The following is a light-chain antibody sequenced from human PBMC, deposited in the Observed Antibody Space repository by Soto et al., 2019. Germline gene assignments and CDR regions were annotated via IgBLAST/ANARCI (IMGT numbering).Light chain of an antibody. CDR3: QQFNNYPLT. Sequence: AIRLTQSTTSMAASVGGRVTITCQASQGISSALAWYQQKPGKAPKLLIYDASSLESGVPSRFSGSGSGTDFTLTISSLQPEDFATYYCQQFNNYPLTVGGGTKVDSK. J-gene: IGKJ4*01. CDR1: QGISSA. V-gene: IGKV1D-13*01. CDR2: DAS.